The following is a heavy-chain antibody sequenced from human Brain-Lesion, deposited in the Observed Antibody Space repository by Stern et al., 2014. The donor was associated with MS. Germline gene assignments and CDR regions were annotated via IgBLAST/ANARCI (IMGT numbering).Heavy chain of an antibody. J-gene: IGHJ4*02. D-gene: IGHD3-16*01. CDR1: GFNFSSYW. CDR2: INRDGSDT. Sequence: EMQLVESGGGLVHPGGSLRLSCAASGFNFSSYWMHWVRQFPEKGLFWVSQINRDGSDTSYADSVKGRFSISRDNIRNMLYLRMTSLRAEDTAVYYCARGVGDYWGQGARVTVSS. V-gene: IGHV3-74*02. CDR3: ARGVGDY.